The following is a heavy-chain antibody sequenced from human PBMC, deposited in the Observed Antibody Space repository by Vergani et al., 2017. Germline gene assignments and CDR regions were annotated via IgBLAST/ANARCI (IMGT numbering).Heavy chain of an antibody. CDR2: INHSGST. CDR3: ARGRGGAARIYYYYYMDV. D-gene: IGHD6-6*01. V-gene: IGHV4-34*01. J-gene: IGHJ6*03. CDR1: GGSFSGYY. Sequence: QVQLQQWGAGLLKPSETPSLTCAVYGGSFSGYYWSWIRQPPGKGLEWIGEINHSGSTNYNPSLKSRVTISVDTSKNQFSLKLSSVTAADTAVYYCARGRGGAARIYYYYYMDVCGKGTTVTVSS.